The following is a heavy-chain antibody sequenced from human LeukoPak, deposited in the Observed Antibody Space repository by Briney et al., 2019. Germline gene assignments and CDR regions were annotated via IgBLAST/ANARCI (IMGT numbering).Heavy chain of an antibody. V-gene: IGHV3-30*18. CDR1: GFTFSSYA. D-gene: IGHD5-12*01. Sequence: PGGSLRLSCAVSGFTFSSYAMHWVRQAPGKGLEWVAVISYDGSNKYYADSVKGRFTISRDNSKNTLYLQMNSLRAEDTAVYYCAKIPPVWWLRGYFDYWGQGTLVTVSS. J-gene: IGHJ4*02. CDR3: AKIPPVWWLRGYFDY. CDR2: ISYDGSNK.